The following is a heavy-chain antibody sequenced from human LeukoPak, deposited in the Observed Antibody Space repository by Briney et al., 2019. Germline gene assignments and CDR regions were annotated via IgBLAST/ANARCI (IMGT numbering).Heavy chain of an antibody. CDR3: ARDNNWNYPDY. Sequence: GGSLTLSCAASGFTFSSYWMHWVRQAPGKGLVWVSRISSDGSSTRYADSVKGRFTISRDNAKNTLFLQMNSLRAEDTAVYYCARDNNWNYPDYWGQGTLLTVSS. V-gene: IGHV3-74*01. CDR1: GFTFSSYW. D-gene: IGHD1-7*01. CDR2: ISSDGSST. J-gene: IGHJ4*02.